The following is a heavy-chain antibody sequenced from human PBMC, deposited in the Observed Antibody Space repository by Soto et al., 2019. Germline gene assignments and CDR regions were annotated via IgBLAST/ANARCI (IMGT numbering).Heavy chain of an antibody. Sequence: DSVKTYCKASGYTLTSYYMHWVQQAPGQGLEWMGIINPSGGSTSYAQKFQGRVTMTRDTSTSTVYMELSSLRSEDTAVYYCARGVLVVPAAMLAWFDPWGQGTLVTVSS. V-gene: IGHV1-46*01. J-gene: IGHJ5*02. CDR2: INPSGGST. CDR1: GYTLTSYY. CDR3: ARGVLVVPAAMLAWFDP. D-gene: IGHD2-2*01.